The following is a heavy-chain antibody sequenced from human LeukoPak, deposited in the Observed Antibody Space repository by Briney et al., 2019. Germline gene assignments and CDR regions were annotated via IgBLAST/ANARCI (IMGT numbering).Heavy chain of an antibody. Sequence: GGSLRLSCAASGFTFSSKWMSWVRQAPGKGLEWVANIKQDGSEKYYVDSVKGRFTISRDNAKNSLYLQMNSLRAEDTAVYYCAREARFLECLDYWGQGTLVTVSS. V-gene: IGHV3-7*01. CDR1: GFTFSSKW. CDR2: IKQDGSEK. CDR3: AREARFLECLDY. D-gene: IGHD3-3*01. J-gene: IGHJ4*02.